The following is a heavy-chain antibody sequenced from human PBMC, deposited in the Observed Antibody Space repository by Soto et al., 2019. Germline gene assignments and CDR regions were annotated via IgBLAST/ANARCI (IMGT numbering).Heavy chain of an antibody. Sequence: EASVKVSCKASGYTFTGYYMHWVRQAPGQGLEWMGWINPNSGGTNYAQKFQGWVTMTRDTSISTAYMELSRLRSDDTAVYYCARELTVESYYYGMDVWGQAPTVTVSS. J-gene: IGHJ6*02. CDR3: ARELTVESYYYGMDV. D-gene: IGHD3-3*01. V-gene: IGHV1-2*04. CDR2: INPNSGGT. CDR1: GYTFTGYY.